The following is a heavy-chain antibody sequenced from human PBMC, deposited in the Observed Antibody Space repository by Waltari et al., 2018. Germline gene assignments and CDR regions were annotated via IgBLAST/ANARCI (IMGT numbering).Heavy chain of an antibody. CDR3: AKGKYPEQQPSTGYMDV. CDR1: GFTFSSYA. Sequence: EVQLLESGGGFVQPGGSLRLSCAASGFTFSSYAMTWVRQAPGKGLEWVSGISGSGGSTYYVDSMRGRFSISRDNSKNTLYLQMNSLRDEDTAVYYCAKGKYPEQQPSTGYMDVWGQGTTLTVSS. CDR2: ISGSGGST. J-gene: IGHJ6*02. V-gene: IGHV3-23*01. D-gene: IGHD6-13*01.